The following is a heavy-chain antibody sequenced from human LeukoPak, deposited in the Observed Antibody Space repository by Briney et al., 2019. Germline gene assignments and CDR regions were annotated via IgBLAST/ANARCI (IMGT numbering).Heavy chain of an antibody. CDR2: IYFSGST. V-gene: IGHV4-39*01. CDR1: GGSISSSSYY. CDR3: ARPHYDFCSGYADFDY. J-gene: IGHJ4*02. Sequence: SETLSLTCAVSGGSISSSSYYWGWIRQPPGKGLGWIGSIYFSGSTYYNPSLKSRVTISVDTSKNQFSLKLSSVTAADTAVYYCARPHYDFCSGYADFDYWGQGTLVTVSS. D-gene: IGHD3-3*01.